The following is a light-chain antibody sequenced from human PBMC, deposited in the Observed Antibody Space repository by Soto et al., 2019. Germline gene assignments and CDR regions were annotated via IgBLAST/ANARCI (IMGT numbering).Light chain of an antibody. Sequence: EIVLTQSPGTLSLPPGERATLSCRASQSVNNNYLAWYQQKPGQAPRLLIYGASSRATGIPDRFSGSGSGTDFTLTISRPEPEDSAVYYCQQYGTSPVTFGGGTKVDIK. CDR3: QQYGTSPVT. CDR2: GAS. CDR1: QSVNNNY. J-gene: IGKJ4*01. V-gene: IGKV3-20*01.